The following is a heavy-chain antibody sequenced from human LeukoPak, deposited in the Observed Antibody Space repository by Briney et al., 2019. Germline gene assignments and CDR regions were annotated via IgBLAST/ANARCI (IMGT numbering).Heavy chain of an antibody. CDR3: ARDREVRGVEYGMDV. D-gene: IGHD3-10*01. CDR2: ISYDGSNK. J-gene: IGHJ6*02. V-gene: IGHV3-30-3*01. CDR1: GFTFSSYA. Sequence: GGSLRLSCAASGFTFSSYAMHWVRQAPGKGLEWVAVISYDGSNKYYADSVKGRFTISRDNSKNTLCLQMNSLRAEDTAVYYCARDREVRGVEYGMDVWGQGTTVTVSS.